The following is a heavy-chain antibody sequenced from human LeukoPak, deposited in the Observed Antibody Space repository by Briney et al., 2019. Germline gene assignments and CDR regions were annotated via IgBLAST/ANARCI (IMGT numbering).Heavy chain of an antibody. D-gene: IGHD6-13*01. J-gene: IGHJ6*03. V-gene: IGHV4-34*01. CDR2: MYCSGST. CDR3: ARASESWQQTSYYMDV. CDR1: GGSFSGYY. Sequence: SETLSLTCAVYGGSFSGYYWGWIRQPPGKGLEWIGSMYCSGSTYYNPSLKSRVTISVDKSKNQFSLKLSSVTAADTAVYYCARASESWQQTSYYMDVRGKGTTVTVSS.